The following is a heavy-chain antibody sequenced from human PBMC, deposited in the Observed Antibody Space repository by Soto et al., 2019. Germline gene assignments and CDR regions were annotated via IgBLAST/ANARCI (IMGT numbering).Heavy chain of an antibody. CDR1: GFTFSTYA. Sequence: HPGGSLRLSCAASGFTFSTYAMSWVRQAPGKGLEWVSAISVGGGSTYYADSVKGRFTVSRDNSKNTLYLQMSSLGAEDTAVYYCAKAHTLFDPCGRGTLVTVSS. J-gene: IGHJ5*02. CDR2: ISVGGGST. V-gene: IGHV3-23*01. CDR3: AKAHTLFDP. D-gene: IGHD2-2*02.